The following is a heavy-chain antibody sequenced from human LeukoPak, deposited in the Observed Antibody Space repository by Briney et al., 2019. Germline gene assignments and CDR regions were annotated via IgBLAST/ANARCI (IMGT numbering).Heavy chain of an antibody. Sequence: GGSLRLSCAASGFTFGSYGMHWVRQAPGKGLEWVAVIRYDGSNKYYADSVKGRFTISRDNSKNTLYLQMNSLRAGDTAVYYCAKDRDCYNFPGYWGQGTLVTVSS. V-gene: IGHV3-30*02. D-gene: IGHD5-24*01. CDR3: AKDRDCYNFPGY. J-gene: IGHJ4*02. CDR1: GFTFGSYG. CDR2: IRYDGSNK.